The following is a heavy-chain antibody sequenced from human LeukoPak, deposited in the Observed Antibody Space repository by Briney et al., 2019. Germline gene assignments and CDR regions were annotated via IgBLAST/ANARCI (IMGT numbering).Heavy chain of an antibody. Sequence: PGRSLRLSCAASGFTFSSYGMHWVRQAPGKGLEWVTVISYDGSNKYYADSVKGRFATSRDNSNNTLYLQMNSLRAEDTAVYYCAKVRGRNTAMNYWGHGTLVTVSS. CDR2: ISYDGSNK. CDR1: GFTFSSYG. J-gene: IGHJ4*01. CDR3: AKVRGRNTAMNY. D-gene: IGHD5-18*01. V-gene: IGHV3-30*18.